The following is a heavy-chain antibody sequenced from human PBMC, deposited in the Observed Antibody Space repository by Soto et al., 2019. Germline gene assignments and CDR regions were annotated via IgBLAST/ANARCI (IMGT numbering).Heavy chain of an antibody. Sequence: PGGSLRLSCAASGFTFSSYAMHWVRQAPGKGLEWVSGISWNSGSIGYADSVKGRFTISRDNAKNSLYLQMNSLRAEDTALYYCAKDLRSSGDYGMDVWGQGTTVTVSS. CDR2: ISWNSGSI. V-gene: IGHV3-9*01. CDR1: GFTFSSYA. D-gene: IGHD6-19*01. J-gene: IGHJ6*02. CDR3: AKDLRSSGDYGMDV.